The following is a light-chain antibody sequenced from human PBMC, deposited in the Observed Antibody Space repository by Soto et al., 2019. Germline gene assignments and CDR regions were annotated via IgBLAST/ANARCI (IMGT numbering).Light chain of an antibody. CDR1: GPNIGAGYE. CDR2: DTI. J-gene: IGLJ2*01. CDR3: QSFDTNLNAVL. V-gene: IGLV1-40*01. Sequence: QSALTQPPSVSGAPGQSVTISCIGSGPNIGAGYEVHWYQQLPGVAPKLLIFDTINRPSGVPGRFSGSKSGASASLAITGLLPEDEADFFCQSFDTNLNAVLFGGGTQLTVL.